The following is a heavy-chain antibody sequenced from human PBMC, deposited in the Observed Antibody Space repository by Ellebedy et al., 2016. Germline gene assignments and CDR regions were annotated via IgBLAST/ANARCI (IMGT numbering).Heavy chain of an antibody. V-gene: IGHV3-23*01. CDR2: ISGSGGST. Sequence: GGSLRLXCAASGFTFSSYAMSWVRQAPGKGLEWVSAISGSGGSTYYADSVKGRFTISRDNSKNTLYLQMNSLRAEDTAVYYCAKDPYSSSWYGGYWGQGTLVTVSS. D-gene: IGHD6-13*01. J-gene: IGHJ4*02. CDR1: GFTFSSYA. CDR3: AKDPYSSSWYGGY.